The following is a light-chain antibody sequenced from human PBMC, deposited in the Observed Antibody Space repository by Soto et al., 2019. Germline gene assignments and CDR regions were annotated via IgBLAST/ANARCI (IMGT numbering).Light chain of an antibody. CDR3: QSADSSGTARI. J-gene: IGLJ2*01. CDR1: ALPKQY. CDR2: KDS. Sequence: SYELTQPPSVSVSPGQTARITCSGDALPKQYAYWYQQKPGQAPMLVIYKDSERPSGIPERFSGSSSGTTVTLTISGVQAEDEADYHCQSADSSGTARIFGGGTQLTVL. V-gene: IGLV3-25*03.